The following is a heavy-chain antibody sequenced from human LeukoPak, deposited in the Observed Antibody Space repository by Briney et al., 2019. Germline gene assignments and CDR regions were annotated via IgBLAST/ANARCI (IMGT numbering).Heavy chain of an antibody. CDR3: ARGRPHGNDY. CDR2: INRDGSST. J-gene: IGHJ4*02. Sequence: GGSLRLSCAASGNYWMHWVRQVPGTGLVWVSHINRDGSSTTYADPVKGRFSISRDNAKNTLYVQMNSLRVEDTAVYYCARGRPHGNDYWGQGALVTVSS. V-gene: IGHV3-74*01. D-gene: IGHD4-23*01. CDR1: GNYW.